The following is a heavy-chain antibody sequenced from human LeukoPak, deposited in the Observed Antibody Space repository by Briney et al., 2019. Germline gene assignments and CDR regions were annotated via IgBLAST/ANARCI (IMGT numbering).Heavy chain of an antibody. V-gene: IGHV3-48*02. CDR2: ISSSSSTI. CDR1: GFTFSSYS. J-gene: IGHJ4*02. CDR3: ARGYGGQTIPNPFDY. D-gene: IGHD4-17*01. Sequence: GGSLRLSCAASGFTFSSYSMNWVRQAPGKGLEWVSYISSSSSTIYYADSVKGRFTISRDNTKNSLYLQMNSLRDEDTAVYYCARGYGGQTIPNPFDYWGQGTLVTVSS.